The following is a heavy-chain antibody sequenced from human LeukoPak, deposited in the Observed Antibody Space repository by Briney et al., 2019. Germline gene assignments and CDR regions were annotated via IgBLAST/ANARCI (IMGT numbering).Heavy chain of an antibody. V-gene: IGHV3-23*01. Sequence: GGSLRLSCEASGFTFSSFAMSWVRQAPGKGLEWVSGISGSGGSTYYADSVKGRFTFSRENSKNTLYLQMNSLRAEDTAVYYCAAKDGSDSSGFYPYWGQGTLVTVSS. CDR3: AAKDGSDSSGFYPY. D-gene: IGHD3-22*01. CDR1: GFTFSSFA. J-gene: IGHJ4*02. CDR2: ISGSGGST.